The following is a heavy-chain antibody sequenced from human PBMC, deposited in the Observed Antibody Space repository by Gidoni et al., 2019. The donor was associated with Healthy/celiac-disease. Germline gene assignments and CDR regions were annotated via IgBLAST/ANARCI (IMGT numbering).Heavy chain of an antibody. CDR2: ISSNSSYI. Sequence: VQPVESGGGSVKPACSPPLSSSPSCFIFSCLRKDWVRQAPGKGLGWVWSISSNSSYIYYADSVKGRFTISRDNDKNSMYLQMNSLRAEDTAVYYCAREGNYYDSSGYYYFDYWGQGTLVTVSS. V-gene: IGHV3-21*01. CDR3: AREGNYYDSSGYYYFDY. J-gene: IGHJ4*02. D-gene: IGHD3-22*01. CDR1: CFIFSCLR.